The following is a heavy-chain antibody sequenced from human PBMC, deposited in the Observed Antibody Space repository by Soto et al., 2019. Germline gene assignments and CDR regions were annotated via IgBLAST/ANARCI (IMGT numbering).Heavy chain of an antibody. CDR3: ARGVAADY. D-gene: IGHD6-13*01. J-gene: IGHJ4*02. CDR2: INHSGST. Sequence: QVQLQQWGAGLLKPSETLSLTCAVYGGSFSGYYWSWIRQPPGKGLEWIGEINHSGSTNYNPPLKSRVTISVDTSKNQFSLKLSSVTAADTAVYYCARGVAADYWGQGTLVTVSS. CDR1: GGSFSGYY. V-gene: IGHV4-34*01.